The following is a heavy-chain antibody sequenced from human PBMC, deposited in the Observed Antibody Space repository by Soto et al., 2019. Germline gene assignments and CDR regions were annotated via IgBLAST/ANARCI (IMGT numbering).Heavy chain of an antibody. CDR3: AATLDWGSYDFGGYPS. V-gene: IGHV1-58*01. J-gene: IGHJ4*02. CDR2: IVVASGKT. Sequence: QLHVVQSGPEVKKPGTSVKVSCKGSGFTFSRAAVKWVRQARGQGLEWLGWIVVASGKTDYAPNLQERVTITRDMSTTTAYMELSDLSSEDTAVYYCAATLDWGSYDFGGYPSWGQGTLVTVSS. CDR1: GFTFSRAA. D-gene: IGHD3-22*01.